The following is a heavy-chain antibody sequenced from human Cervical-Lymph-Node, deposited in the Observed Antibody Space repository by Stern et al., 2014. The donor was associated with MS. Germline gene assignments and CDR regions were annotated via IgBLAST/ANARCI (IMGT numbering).Heavy chain of an antibody. CDR3: ARTYSGYDYGVDY. Sequence: QVTLRESGPVLVKPTETLTLTCTVSGFSLSNARMGVSWIRQPPGNALEWLAHIFSNDEKSYSTSLKSRLTISKDTSKSQVVLTMTNMDPVDTATYYCARTYSGYDYGVDYWGQGTLVTVSS. D-gene: IGHD5-12*01. CDR1: GFSLSNARMG. CDR2: IFSNDEK. V-gene: IGHV2-26*01. J-gene: IGHJ4*02.